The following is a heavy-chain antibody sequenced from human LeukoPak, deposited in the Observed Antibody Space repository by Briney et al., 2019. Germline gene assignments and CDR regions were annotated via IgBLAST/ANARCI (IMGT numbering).Heavy chain of an antibody. J-gene: IGHJ5*02. CDR2: IYHSGST. D-gene: IGHD5-18*01. V-gene: IGHV4-38-2*02. Sequence: SETLSLTCTVSGYSISSGYYWGWIRQPPGKGLEWIGSIYHSGSTYYNPSLKSRVTISVDTSKNQFSLKLSSVTAADTAVYYCARKVDTAMVSRFDPWGQGTLVTVSS. CDR1: GYSISSGYY. CDR3: ARKVDTAMVSRFDP.